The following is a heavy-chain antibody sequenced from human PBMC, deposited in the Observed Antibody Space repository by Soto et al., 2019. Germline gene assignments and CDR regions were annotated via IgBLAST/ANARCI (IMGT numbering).Heavy chain of an antibody. D-gene: IGHD5-12*01. CDR1: GYTFTRSG. Sequence: QVQLVQSGAEVKKHGASVKVSCKACGYTFTRSGISWVRQAPGQGPEWMGWISSYNGDTNYAQTFQGRVTMTTDTSTSTAYMALRSLRSDDTAVYYCAREGVAPYYYYGMDVWGQGTPVTVSS. CDR3: AREGVAPYYYYGMDV. V-gene: IGHV1-18*01. CDR2: ISSYNGDT. J-gene: IGHJ6*02.